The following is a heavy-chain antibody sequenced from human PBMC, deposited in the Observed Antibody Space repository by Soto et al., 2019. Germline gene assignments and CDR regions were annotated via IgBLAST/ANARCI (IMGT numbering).Heavy chain of an antibody. CDR3: AREPLPLNYYGSFNIPINYYMDV. J-gene: IGHJ6*03. V-gene: IGHV1-18*01. Sequence: ASVKVSCKASGYTFTSYGIRWVRQAPGQGLEWMGWISAYNGNTNYAQKLQGRVTMTTDTSTSTAYMELRSLRSDDTAVYYCAREPLPLNYYGSFNIPINYYMDVWGKGTTVTVSS. D-gene: IGHD3-10*01. CDR2: ISAYNGNT. CDR1: GYTFTSYG.